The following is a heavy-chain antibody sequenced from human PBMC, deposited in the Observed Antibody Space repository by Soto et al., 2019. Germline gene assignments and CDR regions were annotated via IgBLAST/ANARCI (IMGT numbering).Heavy chain of an antibody. CDR1: GGTFNTYA. CDR3: AGSTVVSSRYFDY. J-gene: IGHJ4*02. V-gene: IGHV1-69*12. Sequence: QVQLVQSGAEVKKPGSSVKVSCKASGGTFNTYAISWVRQAPGQGLEYMGGIIPMFGTTNYAQQFQGRFRITADESPSTAYMELSSLRSEDTAVHYCAGSTVVSSRYFDYWGQATLVTVSS. D-gene: IGHD2-21*01. CDR2: IIPMFGTT.